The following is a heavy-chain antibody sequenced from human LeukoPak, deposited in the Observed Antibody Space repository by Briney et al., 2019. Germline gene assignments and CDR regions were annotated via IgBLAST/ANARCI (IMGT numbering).Heavy chain of an antibody. CDR2: IYYNGNF. J-gene: IGHJ4*02. CDR3: ARHAAVAGRMDFDY. Sequence: SETLSLTCSVSGGSISSSSYYWGWIRQPPGKGLEWIGSIYYNGNFYYNPSLKSRVTTPADTSKNQFSLRLTSMTAADTAVYYCARHAAVAGRMDFDYWGQGTLVTVSS. CDR1: GGSISSSSYY. V-gene: IGHV4-39*01. D-gene: IGHD6-19*01.